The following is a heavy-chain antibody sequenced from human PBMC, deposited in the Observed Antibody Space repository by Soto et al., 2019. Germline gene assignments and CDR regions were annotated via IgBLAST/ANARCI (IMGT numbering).Heavy chain of an antibody. CDR1: GFSPSTSGVG. J-gene: IGHJ5*02. V-gene: IGHV2-5*02. CDR2: IYWDDDQ. D-gene: IGHD3-16*01. Sequence: QITLKESGPTLVKPTQTLTLTCTFSGFSPSTSGVGVGWIRQPPGKALEWLALIYWDDDQRYSPSLKSRLTIXQDTSKNQVVLTMTNMDPVDTATYYCAHSLYDYVWGTNWFDPWGQGTLVTVSS. CDR3: AHSLYDYVWGTNWFDP.